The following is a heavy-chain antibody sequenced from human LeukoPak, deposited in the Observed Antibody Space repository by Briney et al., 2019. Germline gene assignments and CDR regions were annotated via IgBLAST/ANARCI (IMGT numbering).Heavy chain of an antibody. CDR3: AREPLGYCSSTSCYYYYGMDV. J-gene: IGHJ6*02. CDR2: INPNSGGT. Sequence: ASVKVSCKASGYTFTGYYMHWVRQAPGQGLEWMGWINPNSGGTNYAQKFQGRVTMTRDTSISTAYMELSRLGSDDTAVYYCAREPLGYCSSTSCYYYYGMDVWGQGTTVTVSS. D-gene: IGHD2-2*01. V-gene: IGHV1-2*02. CDR1: GYTFTGYY.